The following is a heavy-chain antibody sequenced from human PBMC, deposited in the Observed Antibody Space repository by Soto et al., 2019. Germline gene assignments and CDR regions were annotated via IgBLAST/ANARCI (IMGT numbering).Heavy chain of an antibody. Sequence: QVQLVQSGAEVKKPGASVKVSCKASGYTFTSYDINWVRQATGQGLEWMGWMNPNSGNTGYAQKFQGRVTMTRNTSISTAYMELSSLRSEDTAVYYCARGRIGGVGSSWVYYYYYMDVWGKGTTVTVSS. D-gene: IGHD6-6*01. V-gene: IGHV1-8*01. CDR1: GYTFTSYD. J-gene: IGHJ6*03. CDR3: ARGRIGGVGSSWVYYYYYMDV. CDR2: MNPNSGNT.